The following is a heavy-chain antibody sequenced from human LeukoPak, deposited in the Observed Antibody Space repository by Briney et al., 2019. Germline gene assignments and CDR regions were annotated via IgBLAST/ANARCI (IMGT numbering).Heavy chain of an antibody. J-gene: IGHJ4*02. Sequence: SETLSLTCAVYGGSFSGYYWSWIRQPPGKGLEWIGEINHSGSTNYNPSLKSRVTISVDTSKNQFSLKLSSVTAADTAVYYCARHTAMAGFDYWGQGTLVTVSS. CDR1: GGSFSGYY. V-gene: IGHV4-34*01. CDR3: ARHTAMAGFDY. CDR2: INHSGST. D-gene: IGHD5-18*01.